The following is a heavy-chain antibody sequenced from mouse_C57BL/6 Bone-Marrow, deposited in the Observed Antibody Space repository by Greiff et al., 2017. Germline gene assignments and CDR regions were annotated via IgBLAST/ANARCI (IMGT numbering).Heavy chain of an antibody. D-gene: IGHD2-5*01. V-gene: IGHV1-53*01. CDR2: INPSNGGT. CDR1: GYTFTSYW. CDR3: ARGGSNYVKGLYAMDY. Sequence: QVQLQQPGTELVKPGASVKLSCKASGYTFTSYWMHWVKQRPGQGLEWIGNINPSNGGTNYNEKFKSKATLTVDKSSSTAYMQLSSLTSEDSAVYYCARGGSNYVKGLYAMDYWGQGTSVTVSS. J-gene: IGHJ4*01.